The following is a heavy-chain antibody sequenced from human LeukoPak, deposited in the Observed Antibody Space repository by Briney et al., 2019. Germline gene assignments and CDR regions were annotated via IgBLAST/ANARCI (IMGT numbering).Heavy chain of an antibody. V-gene: IGHV1-18*01. CDR3: LRDALRPRLTPDY. CDR2: ISTYNGDT. D-gene: IGHD2-15*01. J-gene: IGHJ4*02. Sequence: GASVKVSCRASGYTFNTYGISWVRQAPGQGLEWMGWISTYNGDTNYVQNLQGRVTMTTDTSTSTAYMELMSLRSDDTAVYYCLRDALRPRLTPDYRGQGTLVTVSS. CDR1: GYTFNTYG.